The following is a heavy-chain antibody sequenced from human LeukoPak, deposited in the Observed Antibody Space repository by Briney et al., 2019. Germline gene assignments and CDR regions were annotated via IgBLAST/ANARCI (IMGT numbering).Heavy chain of an antibody. Sequence: SETLSLTCTVSGGSISSYYWSWIRQPAGKGLEWIGRIYTSGSTNYNPSLKSRVTMSVDTSKNQFSLKLSSVTAADTAVCYCARVGAVASYYYYMDVWGKGTTVTISS. CDR1: GGSISSYY. CDR2: IYTSGST. V-gene: IGHV4-4*07. J-gene: IGHJ6*03. D-gene: IGHD6-19*01. CDR3: ARVGAVASYYYYMDV.